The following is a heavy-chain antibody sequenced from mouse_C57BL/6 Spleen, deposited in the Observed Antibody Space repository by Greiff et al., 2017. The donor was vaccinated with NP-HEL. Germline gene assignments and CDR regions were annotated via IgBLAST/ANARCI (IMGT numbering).Heavy chain of an antibody. Sequence: VKLMESGAELMKPGASVKLSCKATGYTFTGYWIEWVKQRPGHGLEWIGEILPGSGSTNYNEKFKGKATFTADTSSNTAYMQLSSLTTEDSAIYDCARGAITTVVRRAWFAYWGQGTLVTVSA. CDR3: ARGAITTVVRRAWFAY. CDR2: ILPGSGST. D-gene: IGHD1-1*01. J-gene: IGHJ3*01. CDR1: GYTFTGYW. V-gene: IGHV1-9*01.